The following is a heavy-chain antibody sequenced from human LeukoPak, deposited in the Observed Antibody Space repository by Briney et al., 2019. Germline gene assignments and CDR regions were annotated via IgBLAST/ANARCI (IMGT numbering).Heavy chain of an antibody. CDR3: ARETRSSRWRGNWFDP. Sequence: ASVKVSCKASGGTFSSYAISWVRQAPGQGLEWMGGIIPIFGTANYAQKFQGRVTITTDESTSTAYMELSSLRSEDTAVYYCARETRSSRWRGNWFDPWGQGTLVTVSS. CDR2: IIPIFGTA. J-gene: IGHJ5*02. D-gene: IGHD6-13*01. CDR1: GGTFSSYA. V-gene: IGHV1-69*05.